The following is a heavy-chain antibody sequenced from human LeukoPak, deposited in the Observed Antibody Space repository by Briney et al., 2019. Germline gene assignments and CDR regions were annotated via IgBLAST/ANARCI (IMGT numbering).Heavy chain of an antibody. Sequence: SVKVSCKASGGTFSSYAISLVRQAPGQGLEWMGGIIPIFGTANYAQKFQGRVTITADESITTAYMELSSLRSEDTAVYYCARGPHPPMFWVSDYWGQGTLVTVSS. CDR2: IIPIFGTA. V-gene: IGHV1-69*01. J-gene: IGHJ4*02. CDR1: GGTFSSYA. CDR3: ARGPHPPMFWVSDY. D-gene: IGHD3-10*02.